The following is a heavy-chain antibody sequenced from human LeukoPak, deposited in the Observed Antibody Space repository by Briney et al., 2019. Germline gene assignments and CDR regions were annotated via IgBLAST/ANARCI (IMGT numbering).Heavy chain of an antibody. Sequence: GGSLRLSCAASGFTFSNYWIHWVRQAPGKGPVWVSRISSDGSITNYADSVKGRFTISRDNAKNTLYLQMNSLRAEDTAVYYCARDRGPRTGSMVREAYDNWGQGTLVTVSS. CDR1: GFTFSNYW. J-gene: IGHJ4*02. V-gene: IGHV3-74*01. D-gene: IGHD3-10*01. CDR2: ISSDGSIT. CDR3: ARDRGPRTGSMVREAYDN.